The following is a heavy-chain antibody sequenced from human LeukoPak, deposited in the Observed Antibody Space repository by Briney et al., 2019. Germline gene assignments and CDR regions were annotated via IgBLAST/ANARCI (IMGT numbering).Heavy chain of an antibody. CDR2: IIPILGIA. D-gene: IGHD5-18*01. CDR3: ARTLGYPASDAAFDI. CDR1: GATFSSYT. Sequence: SVKVSCKASGATFSSYTISWVRQAPGQGLEWMGRIIPILGIANYAQKFQGRVTITADKSTRTAYMELSSLRSEDTAVYYCARTLGYPASDAAFDIWGQGTMVTVSS. J-gene: IGHJ3*02. V-gene: IGHV1-69*02.